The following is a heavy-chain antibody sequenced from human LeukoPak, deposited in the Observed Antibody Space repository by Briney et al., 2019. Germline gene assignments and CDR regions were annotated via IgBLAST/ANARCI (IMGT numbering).Heavy chain of an antibody. CDR1: GFSFSSYV. Sequence: GGSLRLSCADSGFSFSSYVMSWVRQAPGKGLEWVSAVSGSGGSTYSADSVKGRFTISRDNSKNMVYLQTSSLRAEDTAVYYCARSGSWSSRPYFDYWGQGILVSVSS. CDR2: VSGSGGST. J-gene: IGHJ4*02. D-gene: IGHD3-10*01. V-gene: IGHV3-23*01. CDR3: ARSGSWSSRPYFDY.